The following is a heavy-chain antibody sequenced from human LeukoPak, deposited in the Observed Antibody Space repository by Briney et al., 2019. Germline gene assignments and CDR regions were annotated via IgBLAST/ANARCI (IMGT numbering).Heavy chain of an antibody. CDR3: ARGTYYYDSSGYYYIDY. CDR1: GFPFSDYY. J-gene: IGHJ4*02. D-gene: IGHD3-22*01. V-gene: IGHV3-11*01. Sequence: PGGPLGLSWAASGFPFSDYYMTWIRQAPGKGLEWISYISNSVSTIYYADSVKGRFTISRDNAKNSLYLQMNSLRAEDTAVYYCARGTYYYDSSGYYYIDYWGQGTLVTVSS. CDR2: ISNSVSTI.